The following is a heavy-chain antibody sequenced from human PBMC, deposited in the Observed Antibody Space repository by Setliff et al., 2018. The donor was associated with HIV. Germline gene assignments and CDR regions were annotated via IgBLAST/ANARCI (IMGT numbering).Heavy chain of an antibody. J-gene: IGHJ5*02. Sequence: SETLSLTCAVSGGSISSGDYSWSWIRQPPGKGLEWVGYIFHSENTYYNPSLKSRVTISVDRSKNQFSLKLSSVTAADTAVYYCASRFIAAAGLNWFDPWGQGTLVTVSS. CDR3: ASRFIAAAGLNWFDP. CDR1: GGSISSGDYS. CDR2: IFHSENT. V-gene: IGHV4-30-2*01. D-gene: IGHD6-13*01.